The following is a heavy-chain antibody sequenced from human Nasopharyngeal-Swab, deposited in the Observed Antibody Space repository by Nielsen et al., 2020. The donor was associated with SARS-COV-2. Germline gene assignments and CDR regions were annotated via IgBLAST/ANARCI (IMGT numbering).Heavy chain of an antibody. Sequence: SETLSLTCAVYGGSFSGYYWSWIRQPPGKGLEWIGYIYYSGSTNYNPSLKSRVTISVDTSKNQFSLKLSSVTAADTAVYYCARSVVVPAASGFDYWGQGTLVTVSS. CDR1: GGSFSGYY. V-gene: IGHV4-59*01. D-gene: IGHD2-2*01. J-gene: IGHJ4*02. CDR2: IYYSGST. CDR3: ARSVVVPAASGFDY.